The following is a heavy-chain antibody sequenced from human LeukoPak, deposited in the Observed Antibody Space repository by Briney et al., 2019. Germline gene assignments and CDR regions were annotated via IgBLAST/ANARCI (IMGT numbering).Heavy chain of an antibody. V-gene: IGHV4-59*01. CDR1: GGSISTYY. CDR2: IYYSGSS. J-gene: IGHJ6*03. D-gene: IGHD3-3*01. CDR3: ARSDSYYYYYYMDV. Sequence: SETLSLTCTVSGGSISTYYWSWIRQPPGKGLEWIGYIYYSGSSNYSPSLESRVTISVDTSKNQFSLKLSSVTAADTAVYYCARSDSYYYYYYMDVWGKGTTVTVSS.